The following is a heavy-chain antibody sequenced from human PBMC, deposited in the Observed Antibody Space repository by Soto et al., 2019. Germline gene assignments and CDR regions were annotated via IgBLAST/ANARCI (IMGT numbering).Heavy chain of an antibody. V-gene: IGHV4-39*02. Sequence: AETLSLTFTVSGGSISSISYYWGWIRQPPGKGLEWIGSIYYSGSTYYNPSLKSRVTISVDTSKNQFSLKLSSVTAADTAVYYCARETRRRGSGYYYDSHWYCDXWGRATPVPASX. CDR1: GGSISSISYY. CDR2: IYYSGST. CDR3: ARETRRRGSGYYYDSHWYCDX. D-gene: IGHD3-22*01. J-gene: IGHJ2*01.